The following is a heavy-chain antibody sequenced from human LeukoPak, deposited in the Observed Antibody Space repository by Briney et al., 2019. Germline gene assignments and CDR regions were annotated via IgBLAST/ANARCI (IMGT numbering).Heavy chain of an antibody. D-gene: IGHD3-10*01. CDR2: ISAYNGNT. CDR3: ARDHLLLWFGELSSHFDY. CDR1: GYTFTSYA. Sequence: GASVKVSCKASGYTFTSYAMNWVRQAPGQGLEWMGWISAYNGNTNYAQKLQGRVTMTTDTSTSTAYMELRSLRSDDTAVYYCARDHLLLWFGELSSHFDYWGQGTLVTVSS. J-gene: IGHJ4*02. V-gene: IGHV1-18*01.